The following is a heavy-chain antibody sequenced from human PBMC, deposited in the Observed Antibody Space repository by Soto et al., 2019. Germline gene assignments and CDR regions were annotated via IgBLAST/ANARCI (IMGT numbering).Heavy chain of an antibody. D-gene: IGHD4-4*01. CDR1: GGSFSGYY. CDR3: ARGRHSNYENAFDY. J-gene: IGHJ4*02. Sequence: SETLSLTCAVYGGSFSGYYWSWIRQPPGKGLEWIGEINHSGSTNYNPSLKSRVTISVDTSKNQFSWKLSSVTAADTAVYYCARGRHSNYENAFDYWGQGTLVTVSS. CDR2: INHSGST. V-gene: IGHV4-34*01.